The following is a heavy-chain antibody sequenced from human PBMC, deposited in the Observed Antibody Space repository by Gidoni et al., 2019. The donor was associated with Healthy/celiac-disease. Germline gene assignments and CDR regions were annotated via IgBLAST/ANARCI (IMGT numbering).Heavy chain of an antibody. D-gene: IGHD3-9*01. Sequence: QVQLQESGPGLVKPSQTLCLNCTVSGGSISSGGYYWSWIRQHPGKGLEWIGYIYYSGSTYYNPSLKSRVTISVDTSKNQFSLKLSSVTAADTAVYYCARGYYDILTGYSYFDYWGQGTLVTVSS. CDR1: GGSISSGGYY. CDR2: IYYSGST. J-gene: IGHJ4*02. CDR3: ARGYYDILTGYSYFDY. V-gene: IGHV4-31*03.